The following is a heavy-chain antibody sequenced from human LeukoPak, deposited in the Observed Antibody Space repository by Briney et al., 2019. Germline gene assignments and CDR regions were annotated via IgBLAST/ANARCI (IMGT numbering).Heavy chain of an antibody. V-gene: IGHV4-31*03. CDR1: GGSISSGGYY. CDR3: ARDGIAAAGTDAFDI. CDR2: IYYSGST. D-gene: IGHD6-13*01. Sequence: PSETLSLTCTVSGGSISSGGYYWSWIRQHPGKGLEWIGYIYYSGSTYYNPSLKSRVTISVDTSKNQFSMKLSSVTAADTAVYYCARDGIAAAGTDAFDIWGQGTMVTVSS. J-gene: IGHJ3*02.